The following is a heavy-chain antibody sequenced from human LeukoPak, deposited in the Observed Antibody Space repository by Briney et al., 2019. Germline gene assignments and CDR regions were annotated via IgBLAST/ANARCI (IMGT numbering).Heavy chain of an antibody. CDR2: IWYDGSNK. CDR1: GFTFSSYG. V-gene: IGHV3-33*06. D-gene: IGHD3-16*01. J-gene: IGHJ3*02. Sequence: QPGRSLRLSCAASGFTFSSYGMHWVRQAPGKGLEWVAVIWYDGSNKYYADSVKGRFTISRDNSKNTLYLQMNSLRAEDTAVYYCAKPNNGYTAFDIWGQGTMVTVSS. CDR3: AKPNNGYTAFDI.